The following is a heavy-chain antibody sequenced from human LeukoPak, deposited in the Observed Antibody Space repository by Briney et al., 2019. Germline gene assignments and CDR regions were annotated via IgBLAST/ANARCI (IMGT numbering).Heavy chain of an antibody. V-gene: IGHV1-2*02. J-gene: IGHJ4*02. CDR3: LTDGG. D-gene: IGHD3-16*01. Sequence: ASVKISCKATPYIFSGHYIHWLRQAPGHGFEWMGWINPKNGDRNYAQNFLGRVTVTRDTSITTVYMELSRLTSDDTAAYYCLTDGGRGQGTLVTVSS. CDR1: PYIFSGHY. CDR2: INPKNGDR.